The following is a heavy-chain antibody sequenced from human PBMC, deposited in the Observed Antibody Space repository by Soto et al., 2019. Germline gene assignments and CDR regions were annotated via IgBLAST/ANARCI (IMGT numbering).Heavy chain of an antibody. V-gene: IGHV1-24*01. CDR2: FDPEDGET. CDR1: GYTLTELS. CDR3: ATVNYYDSSVPYYSDY. J-gene: IGHJ4*02. D-gene: IGHD3-22*01. Sequence: ASVKVSCKVSGYTLTELSMHWVRQAPGKGLEWMGGFDPEDGETIYAQKFQGRVTMTEDTSTDTAYMELSSLRSEDTAVYYCATVNYYDSSVPYYSDYWGQGTPVTVSS.